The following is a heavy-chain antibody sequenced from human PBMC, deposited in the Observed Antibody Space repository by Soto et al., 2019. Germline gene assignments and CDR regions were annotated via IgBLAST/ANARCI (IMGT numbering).Heavy chain of an antibody. CDR3: ARGIPTHVPIFDY. D-gene: IGHD2-21*01. CDR1: VGSISSGGYY. CDR2: IYYSGST. Sequence: SETLSLTCAVSVGSISSGGYYWSWIRQHSGKGLEWMGYIYYSGSTYYNPSLKSRVTISVDTSKNQFSLKLSSVTAADTAVYYCARGIPTHVPIFDYWGHGTLVTVSS. J-gene: IGHJ4*01. V-gene: IGHV4-31*11.